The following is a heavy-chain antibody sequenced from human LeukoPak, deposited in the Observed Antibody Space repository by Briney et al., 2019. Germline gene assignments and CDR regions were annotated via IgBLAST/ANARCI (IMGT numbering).Heavy chain of an antibody. D-gene: IGHD3-9*01. V-gene: IGHV3-30-3*01. Sequence: GGSLRLSCAASGFTFSSYAMHWVRQAPGKGLEWVAVISYDGSNKYYADSVKGRFTISRDNSKNTLYLQMNSLRAEDTAVYYCARDKGEGLVIIIYYFDYWGQGTLDTVSS. CDR2: ISYDGSNK. J-gene: IGHJ4*02. CDR3: ARDKGEGLVIIIYYFDY. CDR1: GFTFSSYA.